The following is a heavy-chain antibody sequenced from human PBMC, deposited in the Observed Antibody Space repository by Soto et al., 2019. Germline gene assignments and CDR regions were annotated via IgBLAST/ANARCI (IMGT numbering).Heavy chain of an antibody. Sequence: SSETLSLTCTVSCGSINTFYWSWLRQPSGKGLEWIGRIFSSGRTSFNPSLESRVAMSVETSKNHFSLNLSSVTAADMAVYYCAREGSYSAYNFAHGIQLWSFDFWGQGALVTV. D-gene: IGHD5-12*01. CDR1: CGSINTFY. J-gene: IGHJ4*02. V-gene: IGHV4-4*07. CDR3: AREGSYSAYNFAHGIQLWSFDF. CDR2: IFSSGRT.